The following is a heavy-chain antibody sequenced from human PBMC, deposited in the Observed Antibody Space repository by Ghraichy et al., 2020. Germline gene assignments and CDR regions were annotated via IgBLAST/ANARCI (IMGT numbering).Heavy chain of an antibody. CDR2: LNPNSGNK. J-gene: IGHJ6*02. V-gene: IGHV1-8*01. Sequence: ASVKVSCKASGYTFTSYDINWVRQATGQGLEWRGWLNPNSGNKGYAQKFQGIVTMTRNTSIRTAYMELRHLRSEDTAVYYCARHAGSSYGIDVLGQWTTVTVSS. CDR3: ARHAGSSYGIDV. CDR1: GYTFTSYD.